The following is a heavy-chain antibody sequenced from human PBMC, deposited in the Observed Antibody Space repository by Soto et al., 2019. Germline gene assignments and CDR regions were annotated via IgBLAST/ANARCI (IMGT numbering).Heavy chain of an antibody. CDR3: PRQVPPYSGSCYYYEMDA. D-gene: IGHD5-18*01. V-gene: IGHV5-51*01. CDR1: KFSLNSSW. CDR2: IFPRHNDT. Sequence: GESLKLSCNDSKFSLNSSWIARVRQMPAKGQEWMGGIFPRHNDTTYSPSFERRVTVSAFRSTSTAYVQWDSLRSSDSARYFCPRQVPPYSGSCYYYEMDASGPGTTVTVSS. J-gene: IGHJ6*02.